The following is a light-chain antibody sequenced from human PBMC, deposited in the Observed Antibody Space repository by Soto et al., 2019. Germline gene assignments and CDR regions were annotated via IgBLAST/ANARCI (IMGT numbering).Light chain of an antibody. J-gene: IGLJ1*01. Sequence: ALTQPASVSGSPGQSITISCTGTSSDIGSYNYVSWYQQHPGQAPKLMIYDVTNRPSGVSNRFSGSKSGNTASLTISGLQAEDEADYYCSSPRSSSFYVFGTGTKLTVL. CDR2: DVT. CDR3: SSPRSSSFYV. V-gene: IGLV2-14*03. CDR1: SSDIGSYNY.